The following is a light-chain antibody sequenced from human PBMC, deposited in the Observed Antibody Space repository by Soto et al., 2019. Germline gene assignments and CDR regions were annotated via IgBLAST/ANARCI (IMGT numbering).Light chain of an antibody. V-gene: IGKV1-5*03. J-gene: IGKJ2*01. CDR1: QSFRSR. CDR2: KAS. Sequence: DIQMTQSPSTLSASVGDRVTITCRTSQSFRSRLAWYQQKPGKAPKLLIYKASSLEIGVPSRFSGSGSGTEFTLTVSSLQPDDFATYYCQQYNTFPYTFCQGTKLEIK. CDR3: QQYNTFPYT.